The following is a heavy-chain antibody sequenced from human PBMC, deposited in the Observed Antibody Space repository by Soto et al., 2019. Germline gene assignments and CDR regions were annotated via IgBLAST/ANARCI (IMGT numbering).Heavy chain of an antibody. V-gene: IGHV4-34*01. CDR1: GGSLSGYY. Sequence: QVHLEQWGAGLLNPSETLSLTCAVYGGSLSGYYWSWVRQSPGKGLEWIGEINHSGTTNYNPSLKTRVTISADTSNHQFSLRLSSVTAADSAVYYCASYHYLDLWTGSRHYMDVWGRGTTVTVSS. D-gene: IGHD3-9*01. CDR2: INHSGTT. J-gene: IGHJ6*03. CDR3: ASYHYLDLWTGSRHYMDV.